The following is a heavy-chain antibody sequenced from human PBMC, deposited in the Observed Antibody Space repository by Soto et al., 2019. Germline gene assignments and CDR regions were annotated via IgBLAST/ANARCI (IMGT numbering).Heavy chain of an antibody. D-gene: IGHD3-16*01. CDR3: ARVLGSGRDYFDY. CDR1: GFTFSSYG. CDR2: IWYDGSNK. Sequence: GGSLRLSCAASGFTFSSYGMHWVRQAPGKGLEWVAVIWYDGSNKYYADSVKGRFTISRDNSKNTLYLQMNSLRAEDMAVYYCARVLGSGRDYFDYWGQGTLVTVSS. V-gene: IGHV3-33*01. J-gene: IGHJ4*02.